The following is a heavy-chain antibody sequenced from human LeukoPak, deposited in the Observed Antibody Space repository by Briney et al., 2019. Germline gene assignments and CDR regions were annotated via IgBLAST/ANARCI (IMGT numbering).Heavy chain of an antibody. CDR3: ASLDY. CDR2: INSDGSST. CDR1: GFNFSINW. V-gene: IGHV3-74*01. J-gene: IGHJ4*02. Sequence: WGSLTLSCAASGFNFSINWEHWVRQAPGKGQVCVSSINSDGSSTSYADSVKGRFTITRDNAKNTLYLQMNTLRAEDTAVYYCASLDYWGQGTPVTVSS.